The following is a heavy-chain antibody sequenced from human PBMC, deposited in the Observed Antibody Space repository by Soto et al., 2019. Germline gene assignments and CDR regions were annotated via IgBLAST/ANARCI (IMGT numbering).Heavy chain of an antibody. Sequence: MQLVQSGPEVKKPGTSEKVSCTASGFTFTSSAVQWVRQARGQRLEWIGWIVVGSGVTNYAQKFQERVTFTRDMSTNTASMELSSLRSDDTAVYYCAADPYYYDSSNYYPFDYWGQGTPVTVSS. D-gene: IGHD3-22*01. CDR2: IVVGSGVT. J-gene: IGHJ4*02. CDR1: GFTFTSSA. V-gene: IGHV1-58*01. CDR3: AADPYYYDSSNYYPFDY.